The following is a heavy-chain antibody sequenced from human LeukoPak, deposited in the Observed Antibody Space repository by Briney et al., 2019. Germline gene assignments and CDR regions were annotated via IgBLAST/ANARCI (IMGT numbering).Heavy chain of an antibody. Sequence: KPSETLSLTCTVSGGSVSSGSYYWSCIRQPPGKGLEWIGYIYYSGSTNYNPSLKSRVTISVDTSKNQFSLKLSSVTAADTAVYYCASWSGSFLFDYWGQGTLVTVSS. CDR2: IYYSGST. J-gene: IGHJ4*02. D-gene: IGHD3-3*01. V-gene: IGHV4-61*01. CDR3: ASWSGSFLFDY. CDR1: GGSVSSGSYY.